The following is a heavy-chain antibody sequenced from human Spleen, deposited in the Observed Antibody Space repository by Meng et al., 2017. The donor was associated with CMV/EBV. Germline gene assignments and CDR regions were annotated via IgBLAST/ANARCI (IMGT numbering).Heavy chain of an antibody. CDR1: GGSISSYY. CDR3: ARDRGSSWYDY. CDR2: IYYSGSI. V-gene: IGHV4-59*01. J-gene: IGHJ4*02. D-gene: IGHD6-13*01. Sequence: SETLSLTCTVSGGSISSYYWSWIRQPPGKGLEWIGYIYYSGSINYNPSLKSRVTISVDTSKNQFSLKLSSVTAADTAVYYCARDRGSSWYDYWGQGTLVTVSS.